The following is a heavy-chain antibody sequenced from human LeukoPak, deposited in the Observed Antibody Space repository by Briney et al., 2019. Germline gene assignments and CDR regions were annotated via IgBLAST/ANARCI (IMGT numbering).Heavy chain of an antibody. CDR2: INPSGGST. CDR3: ARTEWELLDWFDP. D-gene: IGHD1-26*01. CDR1: GYTFTGYY. J-gene: IGHJ5*02. V-gene: IGHV1-46*01. Sequence: ASVKVSCKASGYTFTGYYMHWVRQAPGQGLEWMGIINPSGGSTSYAQKFQGRVTMTRDMSTSTVYMELSSLRSEDTAVYYCARTEWELLDWFDPWGQGTLVTVSS.